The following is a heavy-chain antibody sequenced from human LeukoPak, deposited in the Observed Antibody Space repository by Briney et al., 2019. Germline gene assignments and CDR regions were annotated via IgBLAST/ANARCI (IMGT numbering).Heavy chain of an antibody. CDR2: IYYSGST. CDR3: TRDTTMIRGATGLDY. J-gene: IGHJ4*02. V-gene: IGHV4-59*01. CDR1: GGSISSYY. D-gene: IGHD3-10*01. Sequence: PSETLSLTCTVSGGSISSYYWSWIRQPPGKGLEWIGYIYYSGSTNYNPSLKSRVTISVDTSKNQFSLKLSSVTAADTAVYYCTRDTTMIRGATGLDYWGQGTLVTVSS.